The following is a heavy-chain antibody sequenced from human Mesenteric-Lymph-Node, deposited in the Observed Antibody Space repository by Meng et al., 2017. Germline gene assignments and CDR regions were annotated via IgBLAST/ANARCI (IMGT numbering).Heavy chain of an antibody. J-gene: IGHJ4*02. D-gene: IGHD2-2*01. V-gene: IGHV3-30*18. CDR3: AKVMIPAGIRNDY. CDR1: GLSFNTHA. CDR2: ISYDGTNK. Sequence: QVQLVESGGGVVQPGRSLRLPCVASGLSFNTHAMHWVRQAPGKGLEWVAVISYDGTNKYYADSVMGRFTISRDNSKSTLFLQMNSLRAEDTAMYYCAKVMIPAGIRNDYWGQGTLVTVSS.